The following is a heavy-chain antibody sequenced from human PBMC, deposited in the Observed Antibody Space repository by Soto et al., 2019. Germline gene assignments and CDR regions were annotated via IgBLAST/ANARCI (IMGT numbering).Heavy chain of an antibody. D-gene: IGHD3-16*01. V-gene: IGHV3-33*05. Sequence: QVQLVESGGGVVQPGTSLRLSCVGSGFTFRSYVIHWVRQAPGKGLEWVALTSYDGSNNFYGDSVKGRFTISRHNSRNTVELQMESLTFEDTALYYCARWGTTGGLDVWGPGTLVSVSS. CDR2: TSYDGSNN. CDR3: ARWGTTGGLDV. CDR1: GFTFRSYV. J-gene: IGHJ4*02.